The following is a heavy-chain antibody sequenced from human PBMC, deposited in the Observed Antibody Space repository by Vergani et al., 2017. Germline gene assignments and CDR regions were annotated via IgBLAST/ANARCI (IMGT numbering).Heavy chain of an antibody. Sequence: EVQLLESGGGLVQPGGSLRPSCAASGFTFSSYAMSWVRQAPGKGLEWVSAISGSGGSPYYADSVKGRFTISRDNSKNTLYLQMNSLRAEDTAVYYCANQRDSSGWFYAFDIWSQGTMVTVSS. CDR2: ISGSGGSP. CDR1: GFTFSSYA. J-gene: IGHJ3*02. D-gene: IGHD6-19*01. V-gene: IGHV3-23*01. CDR3: ANQRDSSGWFYAFDI.